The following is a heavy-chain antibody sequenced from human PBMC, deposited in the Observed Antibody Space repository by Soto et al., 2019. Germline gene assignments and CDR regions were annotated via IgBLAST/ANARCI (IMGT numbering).Heavy chain of an antibody. CDR2: INPKTGAT. D-gene: IGHD6-13*01. CDR3: GRDQSNSSSWPFDF. V-gene: IGHV1-2*04. CDR1: GYPFTGSC. Sequence: ASVKVSCKACGYPFTGSCLHWVRQGPGQGLEWMGWINPKTGATKYAEKFRGWVILTRDTSINTAYMDLSRVKYDDTAMYFCGRDQSNSSSWPFDFWGQGTLVTVSS. J-gene: IGHJ4*02.